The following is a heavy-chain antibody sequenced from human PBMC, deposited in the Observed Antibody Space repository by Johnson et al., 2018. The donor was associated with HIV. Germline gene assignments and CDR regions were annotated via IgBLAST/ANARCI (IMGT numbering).Heavy chain of an antibody. Sequence: VQLVESGGGVVQPGRSLRLSCAVSGFTFSSYAMHWVRQAPGKGLEWVAIISYDGSNKYYADSVKGRFTVSRDISKNTLYLQINGLSAEDTAVYYCARDRRVAAITYAFDFWGQGTMVTVSS. CDR3: ARDRRVAAITYAFDF. D-gene: IGHD6-13*01. CDR2: ISYDGSNK. V-gene: IGHV3-30-3*01. J-gene: IGHJ3*01. CDR1: GFTFSSYA.